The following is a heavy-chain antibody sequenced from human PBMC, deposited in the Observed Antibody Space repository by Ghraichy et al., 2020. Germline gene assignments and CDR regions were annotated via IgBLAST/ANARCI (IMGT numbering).Heavy chain of an antibody. Sequence: SETLSLTCTVSGGSISSYYWCWIRQRPGKGLEWIGYIYYSGSTNYNPSLKGRVTISVDTSKNQFSLKLSSVTAADTAVYYCASCFIAAAGTGYFNYWGQGTLVTVSS. CDR2: IYYSGST. V-gene: IGHV4-59*01. CDR1: GGSISSYY. CDR3: ASCFIAAAGTGYFNY. D-gene: IGHD6-13*01. J-gene: IGHJ4*02.